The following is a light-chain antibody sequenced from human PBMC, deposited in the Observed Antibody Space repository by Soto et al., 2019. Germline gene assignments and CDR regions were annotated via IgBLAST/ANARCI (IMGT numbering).Light chain of an antibody. CDR2: DVS. J-gene: IGLJ1*01. CDR1: SSDVGGYNY. CDR3: SSYTTCNTRQVA. V-gene: IGLV2-14*01. Sequence: QSVLTQPASVSGSPGQSITISCTGTSSDVGGYNYVSWYQQHPGKAPKFLIYDVSNRPSGVSNRFSGSKSGNTASLTISGHQAEDEADYYCSSYTTCNTRQVAFGTGTKVTVL.